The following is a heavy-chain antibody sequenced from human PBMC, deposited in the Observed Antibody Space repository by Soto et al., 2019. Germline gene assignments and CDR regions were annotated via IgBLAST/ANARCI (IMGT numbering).Heavy chain of an antibody. D-gene: IGHD3-10*01. V-gene: IGHV3-30*03. Sequence: GGSLRLSCAASGFTFSSYGMHWVRQAPGKGLEWVAVISYDGSNKYYADSVKGRFTISRDNSKNTLYLQMNSLRAEDTAVYYCATGVRHRAFDIWGQGTMVTVSS. J-gene: IGHJ3*02. CDR1: GFTFSSYG. CDR3: ATGVRHRAFDI. CDR2: ISYDGSNK.